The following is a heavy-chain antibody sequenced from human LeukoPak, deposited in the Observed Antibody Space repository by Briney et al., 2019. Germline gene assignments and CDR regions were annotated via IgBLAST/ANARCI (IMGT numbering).Heavy chain of an antibody. CDR2: IGGSGDNR. CDR3: ASPNPIGDLSWLDY. J-gene: IGHJ4*02. D-gene: IGHD3-10*01. CDR1: GFTFSSYA. V-gene: IGHV3-23*01. Sequence: GGSLILSRAASGFTFSSYAMSWVRQPPEKGLEWVSVIGGSGDNRYYADSVKGRFTISRDNSKNTLYLQMNSLRVEDTAVYYCASPNPIGDLSWLDYWGQGALVTVSS.